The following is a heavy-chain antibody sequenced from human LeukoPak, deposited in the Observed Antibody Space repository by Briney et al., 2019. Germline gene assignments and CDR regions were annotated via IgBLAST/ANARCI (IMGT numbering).Heavy chain of an antibody. CDR3: ARVRGYDTRDFDY. CDR2: INAGGSNT. CDR1: GFTFSGYW. Sequence: GGSLRLSCAASGFTFSGYWMHWVRQAPGKGLVWVSHINAGGSNTVYADSVKGRFTISRDNAKNTLYLQMNGLRAEDTAVYYCARVRGYDTRDFDYGGQGALVTVSS. D-gene: IGHD3-22*01. J-gene: IGHJ4*02. V-gene: IGHV3-74*03.